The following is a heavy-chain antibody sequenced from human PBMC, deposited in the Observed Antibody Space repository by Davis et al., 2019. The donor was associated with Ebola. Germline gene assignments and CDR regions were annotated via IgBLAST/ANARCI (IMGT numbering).Heavy chain of an antibody. D-gene: IGHD4-17*01. V-gene: IGHV4-34*01. CDR3: ARSPMTTVTFDY. CDR2: INHSGST. J-gene: IGHJ4*02. Sequence: PSETLSLTCAVYGGSFSGYYWSWIRQPPGKGLEWIGEINHSGSTNYNPSLKSRVTISVDTSKNQFSLKLSSVTAADTAVYYCARSPMTTVTFDYWGQGTLVTVSS. CDR1: GGSFSGYY.